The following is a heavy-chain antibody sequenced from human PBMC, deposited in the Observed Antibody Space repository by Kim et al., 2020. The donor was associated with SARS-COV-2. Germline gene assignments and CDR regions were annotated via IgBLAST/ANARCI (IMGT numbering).Heavy chain of an antibody. J-gene: IGHJ6*03. CDR2: ISYDGSNK. D-gene: IGHD2-2*01. Sequence: GGSLRLSCAASGFTFSSYAMHWVRQAPGKGLEWVAVISYDGSNKYYADSVKGRFTISRDNSKNTLYLQMNSLRAEDTAVYYCARGRYCSSTSCPRYYYYYYMDVWGKGTTVTVSS. CDR3: ARGRYCSSTSCPRYYYYYYMDV. V-gene: IGHV3-30-3*01. CDR1: GFTFSSYA.